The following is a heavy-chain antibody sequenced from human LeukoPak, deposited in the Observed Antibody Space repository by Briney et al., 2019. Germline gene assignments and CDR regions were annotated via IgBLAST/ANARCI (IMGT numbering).Heavy chain of an antibody. CDR3: ARDRRLLPFDY. CDR2: TSSSSSTI. CDR1: GFTFSSYS. Sequence: PGGSLRLSCAASGFTFSSYSMNWVRQAPGKGLEWVSYTSSSSSTIYYADSVKGRFTISRDNAKNSLYLQMNSLRAEDTAVYYCARDRRLLPFDYWGQGTLVTVSS. V-gene: IGHV3-48*01. D-gene: IGHD3-22*01. J-gene: IGHJ4*02.